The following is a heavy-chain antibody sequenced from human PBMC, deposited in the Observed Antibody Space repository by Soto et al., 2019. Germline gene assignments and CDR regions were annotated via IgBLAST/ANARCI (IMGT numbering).Heavy chain of an antibody. CDR2: INHSGNT. CDR1: GGSFSGYY. D-gene: IGHD3-9*01. J-gene: IGHJ6*03. CDR3: ASQGLPYFDWSPTPLYYMDV. V-gene: IGHV4-34*01. Sequence: SETLSLTCAVYGGSFSGYYWSWIRQPPGKGLEWIGEINHSGNTNYNPSLKSRVTISVDKSKNQFSLKLSSVTAADTAVYYCASQGLPYFDWSPTPLYYMDVWGKVTTVTVSS.